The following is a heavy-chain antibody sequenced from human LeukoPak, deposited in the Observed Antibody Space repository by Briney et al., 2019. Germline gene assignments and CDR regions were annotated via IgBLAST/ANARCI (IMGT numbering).Heavy chain of an antibody. Sequence: GGSLRLSCAASGFTFSNYWMHWVRQAPGKGLVWVSRINTDGSSTSYADSVKGRFTTSRDNAKNTLYLQMNSLRAEDTAVYYCAREGYYYDSSGYYYADYWRQGTLVTVSS. J-gene: IGHJ4*02. V-gene: IGHV3-74*01. D-gene: IGHD3-22*01. CDR2: INTDGSST. CDR3: AREGYYYDSSGYYYADY. CDR1: GFTFSNYW.